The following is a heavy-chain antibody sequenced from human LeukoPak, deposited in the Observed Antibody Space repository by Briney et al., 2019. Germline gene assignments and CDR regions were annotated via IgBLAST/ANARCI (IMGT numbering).Heavy chain of an antibody. CDR2: ISYDGGNK. J-gene: IGHJ4*02. Sequence: GGSLRLSCAASGFTFSNYAMHWVRQAPGKGLEWVAVISYDGGNKYYADSVKGRFTISRDNSKNTLFLQMNSLRAEDTAVYYCARAEADYWGQGTLVTVSS. V-gene: IGHV3-30-3*01. CDR1: GFTFSNYA. CDR3: ARAEADY.